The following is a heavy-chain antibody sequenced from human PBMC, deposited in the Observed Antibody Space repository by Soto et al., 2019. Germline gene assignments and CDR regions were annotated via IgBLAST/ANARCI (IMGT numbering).Heavy chain of an antibody. J-gene: IGHJ6*02. CDR3: ARGRYYYDSSGYYYPYYYYYGMDV. CDR1: GGSFSGYY. CDR2: INHSGST. Sequence: SETLSLTCAVYGGSFSGYYWSWIRQPPGKGLEWIGEINHSGSTNYNPSLKSRVTISVDTSKNQFSLMLSSVTAADTAVYYCARGRYYYDSSGYYYPYYYYYGMDVWGQGTTVTVSS. V-gene: IGHV4-34*01. D-gene: IGHD3-22*01.